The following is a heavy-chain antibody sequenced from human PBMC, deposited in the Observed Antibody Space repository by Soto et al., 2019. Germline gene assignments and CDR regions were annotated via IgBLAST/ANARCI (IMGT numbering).Heavy chain of an antibody. CDR3: AVGLYCGGGCYSQFDY. J-gene: IGHJ4*02. CDR2: IIPIFGTT. V-gene: IGHV1-69*01. Sequence: VQLVQSGAEVKKPGSSVKVSCKASGGTFSNYPFIWVRQAPGQGLDWMGGIIPIFGTTDYGQRCQGRVTITVDESTNTAYMELSGVSSDVTAVYYCAVGLYCGGGCYSQFDYWGQGTLVTVSS. CDR1: GGTFSNYP. D-gene: IGHD2-21*02.